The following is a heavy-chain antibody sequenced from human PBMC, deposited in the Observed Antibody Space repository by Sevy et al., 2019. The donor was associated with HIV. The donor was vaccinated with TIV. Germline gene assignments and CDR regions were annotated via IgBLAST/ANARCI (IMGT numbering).Heavy chain of an antibody. Sequence: GGSLRLSCAASGFTFSNYAMSWVRQAPGKGQEWVSGISDSAYNTYYADSVKGRFTISRANSKNSLYLQMNSLRAEDTAVYYCTKDEAYTVATSYYFDYWGQGTLVTVSS. CDR2: ISDSAYNT. D-gene: IGHD5-12*01. J-gene: IGHJ4*02. V-gene: IGHV3-23*01. CDR3: TKDEAYTVATSYYFDY. CDR1: GFTFSNYA.